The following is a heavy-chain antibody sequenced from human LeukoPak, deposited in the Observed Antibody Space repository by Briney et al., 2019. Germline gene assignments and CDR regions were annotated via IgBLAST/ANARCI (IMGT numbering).Heavy chain of an antibody. D-gene: IGHD3-22*01. J-gene: IGHJ5*02. CDR2: IKSKTDGGTT. CDR1: GFTFSNAW. Sequence: GGSLRLSCAASGFTFSNAWMSWVRQAPGKGLEWVGRIKSKTDGGTTDYAAPVKGRLTISRDDSKNTLDLQMNSLKTEDTAVYYCTDSPKRVIVVVTWGQGTLVTVSS. CDR3: TDSPKRVIVVVT. V-gene: IGHV3-15*01.